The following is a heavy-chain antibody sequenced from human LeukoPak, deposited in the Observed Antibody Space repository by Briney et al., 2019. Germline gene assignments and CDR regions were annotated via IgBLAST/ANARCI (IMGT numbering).Heavy chain of an antibody. Sequence: SETLSLTCAVSGGSIRSSGNYWGWIRQPPGQGLEWIGSIAYSGSTYYNPSLKSRVTISEDTSKNQFSLKLNSVTAADTAVYYCARHFDYWGQGTLVTVSS. V-gene: IGHV4-39*01. CDR3: ARHFDY. J-gene: IGHJ4*02. CDR2: IAYSGST. CDR1: GGSIRSSGNY.